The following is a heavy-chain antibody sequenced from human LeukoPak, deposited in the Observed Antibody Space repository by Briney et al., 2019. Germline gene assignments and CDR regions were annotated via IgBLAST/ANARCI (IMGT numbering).Heavy chain of an antibody. V-gene: IGHV1-8*01. D-gene: IGHD5-12*01. CDR1: GYTFTSYD. J-gene: IGHJ4*02. CDR3: ARAVADIVASDYYFVY. CDR2: MNPNSGNT. Sequence: VASVKVSCKASGYTFTSYDINWVRQATGQGLEWMGWMNPNSGNTGYAQKFQGRVTMTRNTSISTAYMELSSLRSEDTAVYYCARAVADIVASDYYFVYWGQGTLVTVSS.